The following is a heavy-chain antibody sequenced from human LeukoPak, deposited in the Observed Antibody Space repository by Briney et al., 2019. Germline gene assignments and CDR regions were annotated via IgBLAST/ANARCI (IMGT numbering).Heavy chain of an antibody. V-gene: IGHV4-59*01. Sequence: SETLSLTCTVSGGSISSYYWRWIRQPPGKELEWIGYLCYSGSTNYNPSFKSRVTMSVDTSKDQFSLKLSSVTAADTAVYYCAAAGLGELDYWGQGTLVTVSS. D-gene: IGHD3-16*01. CDR1: GGSISSYY. CDR2: LCYSGST. CDR3: AAAGLGELDY. J-gene: IGHJ4*02.